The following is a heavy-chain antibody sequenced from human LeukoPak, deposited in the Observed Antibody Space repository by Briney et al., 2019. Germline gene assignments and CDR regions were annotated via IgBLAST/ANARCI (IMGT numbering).Heavy chain of an antibody. CDR3: AAQGGSGDLRY. D-gene: IGHD4-17*01. V-gene: IGHV3-15*01. CDR2: IKRIIDGGTT. J-gene: IGHJ4*02. CDR1: GFTFSNTW. Sequence: GGSLILSCAASGFTFSNTWTNWVRQAPGKGLEWVGRIKRIIDGGTTDYAAPVKGRFTVSRDDSINTLYLQMSSLKTEDTAVYYCAAQGGSGDLRYWGQGTLVTVSS.